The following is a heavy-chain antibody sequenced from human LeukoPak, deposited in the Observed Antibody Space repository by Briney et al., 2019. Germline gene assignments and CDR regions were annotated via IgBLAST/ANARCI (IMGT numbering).Heavy chain of an antibody. J-gene: IGHJ4*02. CDR3: ASAWGSYDFWSGYYRSEFDY. Sequence: SVKVSCKASGGTFSSYAISWVRQAPGQGLEWMGGIIPIFGTANYAQQFQGRVTITADESTSTAYMELSSLSSEDTAVYYCASAWGSYDFWSGYYRSEFDYSGQGTLVTVSS. CDR1: GGTFSSYA. V-gene: IGHV1-69*13. CDR2: IIPIFGTA. D-gene: IGHD3-3*01.